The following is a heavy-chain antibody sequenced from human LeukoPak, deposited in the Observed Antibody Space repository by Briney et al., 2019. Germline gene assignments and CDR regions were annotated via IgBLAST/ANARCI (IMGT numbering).Heavy chain of an antibody. Sequence: GGSLRLSCAASGFTFSSYGMHWVRQAPGKGLEWVAFIRYDGSNKYYADSVKGRFTISRDNSKDTLYLQMNSLRAEDTAVYYCAKGEKDFWSGYSIPDFDYWGQGTLVTVSS. CDR1: GFTFSSYG. V-gene: IGHV3-30*02. D-gene: IGHD3-3*01. J-gene: IGHJ4*02. CDR2: IRYDGSNK. CDR3: AKGEKDFWSGYSIPDFDY.